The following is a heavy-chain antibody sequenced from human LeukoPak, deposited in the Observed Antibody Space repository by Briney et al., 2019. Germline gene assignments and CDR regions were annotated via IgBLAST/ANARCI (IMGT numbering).Heavy chain of an antibody. Sequence: ASVKVSCKASGGTFSSYAISWVRQAPGQGLEWMGRIIPILGIANYAQKFQGRVTITADKSTSTAYMELSSLRSEDTAVYYCARSTVTSTTGDAFDIWGQGTMVTVSS. V-gene: IGHV1-69*04. CDR1: GGTFSSYA. J-gene: IGHJ3*02. CDR3: ARSTVTSTTGDAFDI. D-gene: IGHD4-17*01. CDR2: IIPILGIA.